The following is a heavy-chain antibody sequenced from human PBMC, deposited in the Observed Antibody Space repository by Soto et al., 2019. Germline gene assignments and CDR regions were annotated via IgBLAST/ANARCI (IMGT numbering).Heavy chain of an antibody. Sequence: GESLKISCKGSGYSFTSYWIGWVRQMPGKGLEWMGIIYPGDSDTRYSPSFQGQVTISADKSISTAYLQWSSLKASDTAMYYCARSVRRLGSSSGLYYYYYGMDVWGQGTTVTVSS. D-gene: IGHD6-6*01. CDR2: IYPGDSDT. CDR3: ARSVRRLGSSSGLYYYYYGMDV. CDR1: GYSFTSYW. J-gene: IGHJ6*02. V-gene: IGHV5-51*01.